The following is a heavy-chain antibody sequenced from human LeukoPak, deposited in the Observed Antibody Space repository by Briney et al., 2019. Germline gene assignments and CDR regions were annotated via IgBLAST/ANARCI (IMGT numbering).Heavy chain of an antibody. CDR2: ISWDGGST. CDR1: GFTFDDYA. CDR3: AKEDPYSGYDQGYYMDV. V-gene: IGHV3-43D*03. Sequence: PGGSLRLSCAASGFTFDDYAMHWVRQAPGKGLEWVSLISWDGGSTYYAGSVKGRFTISRDNSKNSLYLQMNSLRAEDTALYYCAKEDPYSGYDQGYYMDVWGKGTTVTVSS. D-gene: IGHD5-12*01. J-gene: IGHJ6*03.